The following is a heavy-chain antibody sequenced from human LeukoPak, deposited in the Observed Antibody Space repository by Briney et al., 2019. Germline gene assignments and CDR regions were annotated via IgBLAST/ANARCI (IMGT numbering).Heavy chain of an antibody. J-gene: IGHJ4*02. CDR1: GFTFDDYA. CDR3: AKAPGEQLDY. Sequence: GGSLRLSCAASGFTFDDYAMHWVRQAPGKGLEWVSGISWNSGSIGYADSVKGRFTISRDNAKNSLYLQMNSLRAEDTALYYCAKAPGEQLDYWGQGTLVTVSS. D-gene: IGHD6-13*01. V-gene: IGHV3-9*01. CDR2: ISWNSGSI.